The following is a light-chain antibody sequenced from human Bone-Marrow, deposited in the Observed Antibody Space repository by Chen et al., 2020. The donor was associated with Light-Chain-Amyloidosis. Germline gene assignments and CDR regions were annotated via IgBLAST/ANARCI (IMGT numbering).Light chain of an antibody. V-gene: IGKV1-5*03. CDR3: QQSNSYFWT. J-gene: IGKJ1*01. CDR1: QSISSW. Sequence: DIQMTQSPSTLSASVGDRVTITCRASQSISSWVAWYQQKPGKAPKLLIYKASSLESGVPSRFSGSGSGTEFTLTISSLQPDDCATYYCQQSNSYFWTFGQGTKVEIK. CDR2: KAS.